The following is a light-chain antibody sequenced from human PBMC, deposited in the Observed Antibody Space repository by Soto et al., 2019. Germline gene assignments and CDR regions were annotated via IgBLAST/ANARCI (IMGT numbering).Light chain of an antibody. CDR2: GNS. J-gene: IGLJ3*02. V-gene: IGLV1-40*01. CDR3: QSYDSSLSGWV. CDR1: SSNIGGGYA. Sequence: QSALTQPPSVSGAPGQRVTISCTGGSSNIGGGYAVLWYQQRPGTAPKLLIYGNSNRPSGVPDRLSGCKSGTSASLSITGRQDEDEAEYYSQSYDSSLSGWVFGGGTKLTVL.